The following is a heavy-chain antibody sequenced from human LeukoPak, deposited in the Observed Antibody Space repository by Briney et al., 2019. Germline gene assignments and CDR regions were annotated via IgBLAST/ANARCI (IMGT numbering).Heavy chain of an antibody. D-gene: IGHD2-8*01. V-gene: IGHV3-53*01. CDR2: IYSGGST. CDR1: GFTVSSNY. Sequence: GGSLRLSCAASGFTVSSNYMSWVRQAPGKGLEWVSVIYSGGSTYYADSVKGRFTISRDNSKNTLYLQMNSLRAEDTAVYYCARDNEEYGMDVWGQGTTVTVSS. CDR3: ARDNEEYGMDV. J-gene: IGHJ6*02.